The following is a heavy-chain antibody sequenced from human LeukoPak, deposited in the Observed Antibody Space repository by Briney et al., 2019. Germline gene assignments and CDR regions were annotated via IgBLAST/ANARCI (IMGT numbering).Heavy chain of an antibody. J-gene: IGHJ4*02. V-gene: IGHV3-7*01. CDR2: IKQDGSQK. CDR3: ARAYFDF. Sequence: GGSLSLSCAASGFIFSSYWMSWVRQAPGKGLEWVANIKQDGSQKYYVDSVKGRFTIPRDNAKNSLYLQMNSLRAEDTAVYYCARAYFDFWGQGTLVTVSS. CDR1: GFIFSSYW.